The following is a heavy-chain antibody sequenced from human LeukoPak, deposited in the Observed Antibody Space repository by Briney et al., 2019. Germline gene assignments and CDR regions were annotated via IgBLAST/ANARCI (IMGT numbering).Heavy chain of an antibody. D-gene: IGHD6-25*01. CDR3: ARDTGGYFYFDY. CDR2: TYSGGST. CDR1: GFTVSSNY. V-gene: IGHV3-53*01. Sequence: PGGSLRLSCAASGFTVSSNYMSWVRQAPGKGLEWVSVTYSGGSTYYADSVKGRFTISRDNSKNTLYLQMNSLRAEDTAVYYCARDTGGYFYFDYWGQGTLVTVSS. J-gene: IGHJ4*02.